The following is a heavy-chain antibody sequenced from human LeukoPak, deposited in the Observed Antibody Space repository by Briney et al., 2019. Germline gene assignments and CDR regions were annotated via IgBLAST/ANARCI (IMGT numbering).Heavy chain of an antibody. CDR1: GFTFSSYA. CDR2: ITFSGGST. J-gene: IGHJ4*02. V-gene: IGHV3-23*01. CDR3: AKDEDVVYNFDY. Sequence: VGSLRLSCAASGFTFSSYAMSWVRQAPGKGLEWVSAITFSGGSTYYADSVKGRFTISRDNSKNTLYLQMNSLRAEDTAVYYCAKDEDVVYNFDYWGQGTLVTVSS. D-gene: IGHD1-1*01.